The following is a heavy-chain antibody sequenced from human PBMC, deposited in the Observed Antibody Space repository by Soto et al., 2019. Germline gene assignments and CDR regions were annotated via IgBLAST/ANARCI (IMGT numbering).Heavy chain of an antibody. Sequence: GGSLRLSGSAAWFTFCSYVLSWVRQSPGKGLDCVSGISGGGGRTYSADSGKGRFTISRDNSKNTVFLQMNSLTVEDTALYYCAKGPAYHNDSSEYEYFDNWAGGTLV. CDR2: ISGGGGRT. J-gene: IGHJ4*02. CDR1: WFTFCSYV. V-gene: IGHV3-23*01. CDR3: AKGPAYHNDSSEYEYFDN. D-gene: IGHD3-22*01.